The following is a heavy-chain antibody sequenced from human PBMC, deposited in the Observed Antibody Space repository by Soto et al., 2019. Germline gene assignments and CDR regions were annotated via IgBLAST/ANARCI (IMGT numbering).Heavy chain of an antibody. CDR3: ARGYFDSGHGYDL. V-gene: IGHV5-51*01. J-gene: IGHJ5*02. CDR1: GHLFNNHW. Sequence: GESLKISCKGPGHLFNNHWIGWVRQTPGKGLEWMGLIFTRDSETKTSPSFQGHVSFSVDNSINTAYLQWTSLKTADTGTYFCARGYFDSGHGYDLWGQGTLVTVSS. CDR2: IFTRDSET. D-gene: IGHD3-10*01.